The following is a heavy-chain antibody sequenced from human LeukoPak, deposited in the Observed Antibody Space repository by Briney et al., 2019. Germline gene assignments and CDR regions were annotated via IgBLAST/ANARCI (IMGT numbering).Heavy chain of an antibody. V-gene: IGHV3-30*02. CDR2: IRYDGSNK. J-gene: IGHJ4*02. CDR1: GFTFSSYG. CDR3: AKDLSKGLLYRRGMYYFDC. D-gene: IGHD3-10*01. Sequence: GGSLRLSCAASGFTFSSYGMHWVRQAPGKGLEWVAFIRYDGSNKYYADSVKGRFTISRDNSKNTLYLQMNSLRAEDTAVYYCAKDLSKGLLYRRGMYYFDCWGQGTLVTVSS.